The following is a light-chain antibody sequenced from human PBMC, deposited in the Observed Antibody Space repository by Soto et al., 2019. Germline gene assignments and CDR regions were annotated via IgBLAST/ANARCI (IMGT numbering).Light chain of an antibody. CDR3: QQSYSRVT. J-gene: IGKJ1*01. CDR1: QSISRY. V-gene: IGKV1-39*01. Sequence: DIQMTQSPSSLSASVLDTVSITCRASQSISRYLSWYPQKPGKAPKLLIYAASRLQSGVPSRFSGSGSGTDFTLTISSLHPEDFASYYCQQSYSRVTFGQGTKVDI. CDR2: AAS.